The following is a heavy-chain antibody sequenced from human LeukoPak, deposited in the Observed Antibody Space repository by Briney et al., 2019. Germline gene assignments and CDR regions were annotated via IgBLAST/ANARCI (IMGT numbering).Heavy chain of an antibody. CDR1: GYTFTSYD. V-gene: IGHV1-2*02. Sequence: ASVKVSCKASGYTFTSYDINWVRQATGQGLEWMGWMNPNSGGTNYAQKFQGRVTMTRDTSISTAYMELIRLRSDDTAVYYCARACSGRSCYSFDYWGQGTLVTVSS. CDR2: MNPNSGGT. CDR3: ARACSGRSCYSFDY. J-gene: IGHJ4*02. D-gene: IGHD2-15*01.